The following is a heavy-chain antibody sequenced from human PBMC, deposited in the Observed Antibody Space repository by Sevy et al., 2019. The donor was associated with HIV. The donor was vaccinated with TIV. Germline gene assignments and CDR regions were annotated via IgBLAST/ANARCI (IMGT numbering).Heavy chain of an antibody. D-gene: IGHD2-8*02. Sequence: SETLSLTCTVTGDSMNTYYWAWIRQPPGKSLEWVGYILYSGSTEYSPSLKSRVTMALDKSKNEVSLRLSSVTAADTAVYYCARLVPAHNWFDPWGQGRLVTVS. V-gene: IGHV4-59*01. CDR3: ARLVPAHNWFDP. J-gene: IGHJ5*02. CDR1: GDSMNTYY. CDR2: ILYSGST.